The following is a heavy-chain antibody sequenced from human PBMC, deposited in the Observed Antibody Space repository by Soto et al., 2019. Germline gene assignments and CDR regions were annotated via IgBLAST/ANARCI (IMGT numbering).Heavy chain of an antibody. CDR3: ARQRFGSFSGSYVFDL. CDR1: GYIFTGYY. Sequence: ASVKVSCKASGYIFTGYYLHWVRQAPGQGLEWMGWIFPNSGATSYAQTFQGRVTLTRDTSISTAYMDLISLSSDDTAVYYCARQRFGSFSGSYVFDLWGQGTPVTVSS. CDR2: IFPNSGAT. V-gene: IGHV1-2*02. D-gene: IGHD3-16*01. J-gene: IGHJ5*02.